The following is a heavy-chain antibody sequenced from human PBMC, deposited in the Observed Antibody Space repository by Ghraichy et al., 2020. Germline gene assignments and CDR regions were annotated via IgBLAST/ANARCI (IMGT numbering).Heavy chain of an antibody. D-gene: IGHD3-16*01. Sequence: GGSLRLSCAASGFTFSVFGMSWVRLAPGKGLEWVSGVRGSDGRTSYADSVKGRFTISRDNSKDTLYLQMDSLRVEDTAVYYCAKGRLVGSTNPPSDYWGPGTKVTVSS. CDR2: VRGSDGRT. J-gene: IGHJ4*01. CDR3: AKGRLVGSTNPPSDY. CDR1: GFTFSVFG. V-gene: IGHV3-23*01.